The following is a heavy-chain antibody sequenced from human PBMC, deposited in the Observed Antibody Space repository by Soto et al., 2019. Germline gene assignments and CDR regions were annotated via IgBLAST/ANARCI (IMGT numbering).Heavy chain of an antibody. V-gene: IGHV3-9*01. D-gene: IGHD3-22*01. Sequence: SLRLSCAASGFTFDDYAMHWVRQAPGKGLEWVSGISWNSGSIGYADSVKGRFTISRDNAKNSLYLQMNSLRAEDTALYYCAKVRADYYDSSGPIDYWGQGTLVPVSS. CDR3: AKVRADYYDSSGPIDY. CDR2: ISWNSGSI. J-gene: IGHJ4*02. CDR1: GFTFDDYA.